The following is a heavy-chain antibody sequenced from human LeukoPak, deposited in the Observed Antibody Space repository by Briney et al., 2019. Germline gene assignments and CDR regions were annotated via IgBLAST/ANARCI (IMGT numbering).Heavy chain of an antibody. CDR1: GFTFSSYW. CDR3: ARGGGSGLIPLYFDY. CDR2: IKQDGSEK. Sequence: GGSLRLSCAASGFTFSSYWMSWVRQAPGKGLEWVANIKQDGSEKYYVDSVKGRFTISRDNAKNSLYLQMNSLRAEDTAVYYCARGGGSGLIPLYFDYWGQGTLVTVSS. D-gene: IGHD2-15*01. J-gene: IGHJ4*02. V-gene: IGHV3-7*01.